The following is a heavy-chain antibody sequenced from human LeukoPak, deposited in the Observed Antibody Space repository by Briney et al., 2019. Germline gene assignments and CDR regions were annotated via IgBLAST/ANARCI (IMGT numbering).Heavy chain of an antibody. CDR3: VRDGGTVAGIFDY. J-gene: IGHJ4*02. CDR1: GASISSNSDY. Sequence: SETLSLTCAVSGASISSNSDYWGWIRQAPGKGLEWIASIYSRGTTFYNPSPQSRVTISIDISKSEFSLDVTSVTAADTAIYYCVRDGGTVAGIFDYWGQGILTTVSP. V-gene: IGHV4-39*07. CDR2: IYSRGTT. D-gene: IGHD6-19*01.